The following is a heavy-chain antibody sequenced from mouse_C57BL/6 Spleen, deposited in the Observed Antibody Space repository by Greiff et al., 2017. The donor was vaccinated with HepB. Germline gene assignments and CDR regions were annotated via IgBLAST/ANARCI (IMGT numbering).Heavy chain of an antibody. V-gene: IGHV2-5*01. CDR3: AKNGGATDYAMDY. Sequence: QVHVKQSGPGLVQPSQSLSITCTVSGFSLTSYGVHWVRQSPGKGLEWLGVIWRGGSTDYNAAFMSRLSITKDNSKSQVFFKMNSLQADDTAIYYCAKNGGATDYAMDYWGQGTSVTVSS. CDR2: IWRGGST. CDR1: GFSLTSYG. J-gene: IGHJ4*01.